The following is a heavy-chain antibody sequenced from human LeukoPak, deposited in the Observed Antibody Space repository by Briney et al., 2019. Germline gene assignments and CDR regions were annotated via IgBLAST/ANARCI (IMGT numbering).Heavy chain of an antibody. CDR3: AREDFYYMDV. CDR1: GFPFRSNY. Sequence: GGSLRLSCAASGFPFRSNYMSCVRQAPGKGLEWVANIKQDGSEKLYIDSVKGRFTISRDNAKNSLSLQMNSLRVEDTAVYYCAREDFYYMDVWGKGTTVTVSS. CDR2: IKQDGSEK. J-gene: IGHJ6*03. V-gene: IGHV3-7*01.